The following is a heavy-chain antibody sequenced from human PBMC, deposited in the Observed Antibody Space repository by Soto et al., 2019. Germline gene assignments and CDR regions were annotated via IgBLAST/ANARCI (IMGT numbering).Heavy chain of an antibody. CDR1: DYIFLAYG. J-gene: IGHJ2*01. V-gene: IGHV1-18*01. CDR3: ARDDCNGGSCDGGHYLDL. CDR2: ISPKFGRT. D-gene: IGHD2-15*01. Sequence: QVQLVQSGPEVKKAGASVKVSCTAPTDYIFLAYGFDWVRQAPGQGLEWMGWISPKFGRTNYARTLQDRFTMTTDVSTNNVCMQLRDLRSDDTAVYYCARDDCNGGSCDGGHYLDLWGRGTPISVSS.